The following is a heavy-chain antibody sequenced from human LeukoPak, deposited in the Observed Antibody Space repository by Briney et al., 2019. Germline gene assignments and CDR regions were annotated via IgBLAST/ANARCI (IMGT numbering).Heavy chain of an antibody. D-gene: IGHD3-22*01. CDR3: AKSDRIVLTTQVGYYFDY. CDR1: GFTFSSYG. CDR2: ISYDGSNK. Sequence: PLRLSCAASGFTFSSYGMHWVRQAPGKGLEWVAVISYDGSNKYYADSVKGRFTISRDNSKNTLYLQLNSLRAEDTAVYYCAKSDRIVLTTQVGYYFDYWGQGTLVTVSS. J-gene: IGHJ4*02. V-gene: IGHV3-30*18.